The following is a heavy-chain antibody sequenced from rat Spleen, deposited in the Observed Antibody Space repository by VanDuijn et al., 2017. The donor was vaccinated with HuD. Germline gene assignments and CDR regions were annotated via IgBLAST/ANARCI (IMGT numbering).Heavy chain of an antibody. CDR1: GFSLTSYS. Sequence: QVQLKESGPGLVQPSETLSLTCTVSGFSLTSYSVSWVRQPSGKGPAWMGRMWYDGDTAYNSALKSRLSISRDTSKNQVFLKMNSLQTDDTGTYYCTRSGYYYSGDVGVMDAWGQGASVTVSS. V-gene: IGHV2-63*01. D-gene: IGHD1-1*01. CDR2: MWYDGDT. J-gene: IGHJ4*01. CDR3: TRSGYYYSGDVGVMDA.